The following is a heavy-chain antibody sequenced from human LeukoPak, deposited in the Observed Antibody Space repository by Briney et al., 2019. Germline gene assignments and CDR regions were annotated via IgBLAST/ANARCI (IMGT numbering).Heavy chain of an antibody. V-gene: IGHV3-48*01. D-gene: IGHD2-15*01. CDR2: ISRTSRTT. Sequence: GGSLRLSCAASGFSFSNYNMNWVRQAPRKGLGWVPYISRTSRTTYYADSVKGRFTISRDNAQNSLCLQMNSLRAEDTAVYYCAKATHYCSGGSCYSDGMDVWGQGTTVTVSS. J-gene: IGHJ6*02. CDR3: AKATHYCSGGSCYSDGMDV. CDR1: GFSFSNYN.